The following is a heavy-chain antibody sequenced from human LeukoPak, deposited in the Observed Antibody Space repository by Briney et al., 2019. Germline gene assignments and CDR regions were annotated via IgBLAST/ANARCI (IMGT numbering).Heavy chain of an antibody. CDR1: GYTFTGYY. V-gene: IGHV1-2*06. CDR3: ATEEIVKGGGGWGTLIDY. CDR2: INPNSGGT. D-gene: IGHD6-19*01. Sequence: ASVKVSCKASGYTFTGYYMHWVRQAPGQGLEWMGRINPNSGGTNYAQRFQGRVTMTRDTSISTAYMELSRLRSDDTAMYYCATEEIVKGGGGWGTLIDYWGQGTLVTVSS. J-gene: IGHJ4*02.